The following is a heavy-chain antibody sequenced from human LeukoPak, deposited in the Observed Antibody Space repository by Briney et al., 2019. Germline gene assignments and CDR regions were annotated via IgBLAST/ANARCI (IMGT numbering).Heavy chain of an antibody. CDR1: GFTVSSNY. D-gene: IGHD1-14*01. CDR2: LYSGGRT. Sequence: PGGSLRLSCAASGFTVSSNYMTWVRQAPGKGLEWVSVLYSGGRTYYADSVKGRFTISRDNSKSTLYLQMNSLRAEDTAVYYCARMSGTFNWFDPWGQGTLVTVSS. CDR3: ARMSGTFNWFDP. V-gene: IGHV3-53*01. J-gene: IGHJ5*02.